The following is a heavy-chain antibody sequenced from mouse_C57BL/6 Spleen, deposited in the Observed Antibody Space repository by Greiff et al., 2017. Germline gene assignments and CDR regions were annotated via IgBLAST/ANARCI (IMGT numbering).Heavy chain of an antibody. V-gene: IGHV1-15*01. CDR1: GYTFTDHE. CDR2: IDPETGGT. D-gene: IGHD1-1*01. Sequence: QVQLQQSGAELVRPGASVTLSCKASGYTFTDHEMHWVKQTPVHGLEWIGAIDPETGGTAYNQKFKGKAILTADKSSSTAYMELRSLTSEDSAVYYCTRTYGSSYVEFAYWGQGTLVTVSA. J-gene: IGHJ3*01. CDR3: TRTYGSSYVEFAY.